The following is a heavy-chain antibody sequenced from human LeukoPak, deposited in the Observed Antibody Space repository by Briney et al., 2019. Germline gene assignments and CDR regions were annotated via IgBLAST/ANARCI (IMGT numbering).Heavy chain of an antibody. CDR2: ISYDGSNK. V-gene: IGHV3-30*18. J-gene: IGHJ6*02. CDR3: AKDSGDYVSGGYYYYGMDV. D-gene: IGHD4-17*01. Sequence: PGGSLRLSCAASGFTFSSYGMHWVRQAPGKGLEWVAVISYDGSNKYYADSVKGRFTISRDNSKNTLYLQMNSLRAEDTAVYYCAKDSGDYVSGGYYYYGMDVWGQGTTVTVSS. CDR1: GFTFSSYG.